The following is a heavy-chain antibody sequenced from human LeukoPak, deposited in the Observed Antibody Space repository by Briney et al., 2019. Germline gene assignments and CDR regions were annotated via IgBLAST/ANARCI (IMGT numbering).Heavy chain of an antibody. Sequence: SGGSLRLSCAASGFTFSSYAMSWVCQAPGKGLEWVSAISGSGGSTYYADSVKGRFTISRDNSKNTLYLQMNSLTSEDDALYYCATWAFYHNLDVWGQGTTVIVSS. D-gene: IGHD2/OR15-2a*01. V-gene: IGHV3-23*01. CDR1: GFTFSSYA. CDR2: ISGSGGST. CDR3: ATWAFYHNLDV. J-gene: IGHJ6*02.